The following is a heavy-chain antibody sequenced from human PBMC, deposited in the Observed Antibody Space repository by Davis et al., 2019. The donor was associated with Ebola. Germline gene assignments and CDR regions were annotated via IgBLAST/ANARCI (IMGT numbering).Heavy chain of an antibody. CDR2: ISYDGSNK. CDR1: GFTFSSYG. D-gene: IGHD2-2*02. J-gene: IGHJ6*02. V-gene: IGHV3-30*18. Sequence: GGSLRLSCAASGFTFSSYGMHWVRQAPGKGLEWVAVISYDGSNKYYADSVKGRFTISRDNSKNTLYLQMNSLRAEDTAVYYCAKDWLLIRYCSSTSCYRGPYYYYGMDVWGQGTTVTVSS. CDR3: AKDWLLIRYCSSTSCYRGPYYYYGMDV.